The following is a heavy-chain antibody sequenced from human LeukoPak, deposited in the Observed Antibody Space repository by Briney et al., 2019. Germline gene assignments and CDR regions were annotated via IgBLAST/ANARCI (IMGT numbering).Heavy chain of an antibody. CDR1: GFTFSSYS. Sequence: GGSLRLSCAASGFTFSSYSMNWVRQSPGKGLEWVSSISRSSSYIYYADSVKGRFTISRDNAKNSLYLQMNSLRVEDTAVYYCAKDCSGGSCHDFDPWGQGTLVTVSS. V-gene: IGHV3-21*01. CDR3: AKDCSGGSCHDFDP. CDR2: ISRSSSYI. D-gene: IGHD2-15*01. J-gene: IGHJ5*02.